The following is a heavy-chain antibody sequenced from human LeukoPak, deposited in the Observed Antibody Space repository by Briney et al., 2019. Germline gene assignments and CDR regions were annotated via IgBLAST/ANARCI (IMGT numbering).Heavy chain of an antibody. Sequence: WGALALTCAVYGGSFSGYYCSWIGQPAGKGLGGVGEINHCGSTNYNPSLKSRVTISVDTSKNHFSLKLSSVTAADTAVYYCARHMAGASDFDYWGQGTLVTVSS. CDR1: GGSFSGYY. CDR2: INHCGST. V-gene: IGHV4-34*01. CDR3: ARHMAGASDFDY. J-gene: IGHJ4*02. D-gene: IGHD1-26*01.